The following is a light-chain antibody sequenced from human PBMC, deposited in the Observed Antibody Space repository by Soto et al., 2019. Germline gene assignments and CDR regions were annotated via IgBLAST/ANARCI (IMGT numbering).Light chain of an antibody. CDR1: SSDVGGYNY. CDR3: CSYAGRPYV. J-gene: IGLJ1*01. V-gene: IGLV2-11*01. CDR2: DVS. Sequence: SALTQPRSVSGSPGQSVTISCTGTSSDVGGYNYVSWYQQYPGKAPKLMIYDVSRRPSGVPDRFSGSKSGNTASLTISGVQAEDEADYYCCSYAGRPYVFGTGTKVTVL.